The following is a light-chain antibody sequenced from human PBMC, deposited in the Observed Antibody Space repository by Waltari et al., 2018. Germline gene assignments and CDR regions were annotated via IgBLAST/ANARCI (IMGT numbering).Light chain of an antibody. J-gene: IGKJ2*01. V-gene: IGKV1-39*01. CDR3: QQSSHIPYT. CDR2: EVS. CDR1: QNIRTR. Sequence: DVQMTQSPYSLSASIADRVTITCRASQNIRTRLIWYQQKPGRAPKVLIYEVSNLQSGVPSRFSGTGSGTDFTLTISSPQPEDSATYYCQQSSHIPYTFGQGTKLEIK.